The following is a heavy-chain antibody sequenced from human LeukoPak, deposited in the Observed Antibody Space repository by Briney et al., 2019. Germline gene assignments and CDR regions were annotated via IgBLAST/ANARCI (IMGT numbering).Heavy chain of an antibody. CDR2: IGGSDGTT. CDR3: ARRNAAYGPFDP. CDR1: GFTFGSYD. D-gene: IGHD3-10*01. Sequence: PGGSLRLSCAASGFTFGSYDMNWVRQASGKGLEWVSIIGGSDGTTYYADSVKGRFTISRDNFQNTLYLQMNSPRCEDTAVYYCARRNAAYGPFDPWGQGTLVTVSS. V-gene: IGHV3-23*01. J-gene: IGHJ5*02.